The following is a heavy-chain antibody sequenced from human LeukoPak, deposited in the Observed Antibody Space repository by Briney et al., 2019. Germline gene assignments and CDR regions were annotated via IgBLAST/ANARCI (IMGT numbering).Heavy chain of an antibody. Sequence: GGSLRLSCAASGFTFSSYSMNWVRQAPGKGLEWVSSVSSSSSYIYYADSVKGRFTISRDNAKNSLYLQMNSLRAEDTAVYYCARGSSGWSPAHAFDIWGQGTMVTVSS. J-gene: IGHJ3*02. V-gene: IGHV3-21*01. CDR1: GFTFSSYS. D-gene: IGHD6-19*01. CDR3: ARGSSGWSPAHAFDI. CDR2: VSSSSSYI.